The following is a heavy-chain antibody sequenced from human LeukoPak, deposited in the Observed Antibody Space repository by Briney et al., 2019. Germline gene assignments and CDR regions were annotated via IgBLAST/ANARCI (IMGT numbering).Heavy chain of an antibody. CDR1: GRSISSSSYY. CDR3: ARQRRYDSSGYIDY. D-gene: IGHD3-22*01. V-gene: IGHV4-39*01. J-gene: IGHJ4*02. Sequence: PSATLSLTCTLSGRSISSSSYYWGWVRQPAGKGREWVGSIYYSGTTYYNPSLKSRVTISVDTSKTQFSLKLSSVTAADTAVYYCARQRRYDSSGYIDYWGQGTLVTVSS. CDR2: IYYSGTT.